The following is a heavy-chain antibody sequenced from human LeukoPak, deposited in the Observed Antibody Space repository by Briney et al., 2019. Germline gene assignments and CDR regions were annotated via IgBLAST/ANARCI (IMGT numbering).Heavy chain of an antibody. CDR1: GGSISSGGYY. V-gene: IGHV4-31*03. CDR3: AREGITMVRGVPNYYYGMDV. D-gene: IGHD3-10*01. CDR2: IYYSGST. J-gene: IGHJ6*04. Sequence: SQTLSLTRTVSGGSISSGGYYWSWIRQHPGRGLGWIGYIYYSGSTYYNPSLKSRVTISVDTSKNQFSLKLSSVTAADTAVYYCAREGITMVRGVPNYYYGMDVWGKGTTVTVSS.